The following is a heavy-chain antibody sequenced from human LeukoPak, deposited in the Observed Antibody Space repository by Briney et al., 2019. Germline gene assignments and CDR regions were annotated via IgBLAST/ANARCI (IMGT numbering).Heavy chain of an antibody. Sequence: GGSLRLSCAASGFTFSSYHMNWVRQAPGKGLEWLSYFHSTSASIHYADSVKGRFTISRDNAKNSLYLQMNSLRAEDTAVYYCSRVVQDVTGADYWGQGTLVIVSS. CDR1: GFTFSSYH. V-gene: IGHV3-48*01. J-gene: IGHJ4*02. CDR2: FHSTSASI. D-gene: IGHD3-9*01. CDR3: SRVVQDVTGADY.